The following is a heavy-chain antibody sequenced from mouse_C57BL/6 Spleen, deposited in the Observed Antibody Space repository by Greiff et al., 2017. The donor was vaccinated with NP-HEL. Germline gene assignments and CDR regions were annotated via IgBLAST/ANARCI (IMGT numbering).Heavy chain of an antibody. CDR1: GYTFTSYW. J-gene: IGHJ2*01. Sequence: QVHVKQPGAELVMPGASVKLSCKASGYTFTSYWMHWVKQRPGQGLEWIGEIDPSDSYTNYNQKFKGKSTLTVDKSSSTAYMQLSSLTSEDSAVYYCARGGNSSGFDYWGQGTTLTVSS. V-gene: IGHV1-69*01. CDR2: IDPSDSYT. CDR3: ARGGNSSGFDY. D-gene: IGHD3-2*02.